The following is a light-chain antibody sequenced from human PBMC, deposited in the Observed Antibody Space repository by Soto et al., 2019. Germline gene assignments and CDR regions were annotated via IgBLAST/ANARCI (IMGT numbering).Light chain of an antibody. CDR2: EVS. V-gene: IGLV2-8*01. CDR1: SSDIGGYKY. CDR3: SSYGGSNNFYV. Sequence: QSALTQPPSASGSPGQSVTISCTGTSSDIGGYKYVSWYQQHPGKAPKLMIYEVSKRPSGVPDRLSGSKSGNTASLTVSGLQAEDEADYYCSSYGGSNNFYVFGTGIKLTVL. J-gene: IGLJ1*01.